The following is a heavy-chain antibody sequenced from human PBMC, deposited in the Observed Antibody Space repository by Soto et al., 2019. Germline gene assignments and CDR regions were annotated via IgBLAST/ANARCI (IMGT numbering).Heavy chain of an antibody. J-gene: IGHJ3*02. D-gene: IGHD3-22*01. CDR1: GYSFTSYW. CDR3: GVRITMIVVDAGAFDI. Sequence: GESLKISCKGSGYSFTSYWIGWVRQMPGKGLEWMGIIYPGDSDTRYSPSFQGQVTISADKSISTAYLQWSSLKASDTAMYYCGVRITMIVVDAGAFDIWGQGTMVTVSS. CDR2: IYPGDSDT. V-gene: IGHV5-51*01.